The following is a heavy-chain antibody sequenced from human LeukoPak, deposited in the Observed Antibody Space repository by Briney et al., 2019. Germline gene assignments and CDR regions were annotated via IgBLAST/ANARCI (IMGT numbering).Heavy chain of an antibody. D-gene: IGHD6-13*01. V-gene: IGHV4-59*06. CDR3: ARDGGYSSSWYDY. Sequence: SETLSLTCTVSGGSISSYYWSWIRQPPGKGLEWIGYIYYSGSTYYNPSLKSRVTISVDTSKNQFSLKLSSVTAADTAVYYCARDGGYSSSWYDYWGQGTLVTVSS. J-gene: IGHJ4*02. CDR1: GGSISSYY. CDR2: IYYSGST.